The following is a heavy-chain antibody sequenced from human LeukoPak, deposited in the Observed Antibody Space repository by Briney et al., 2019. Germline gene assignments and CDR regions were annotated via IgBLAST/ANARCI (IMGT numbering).Heavy chain of an antibody. V-gene: IGHV1-18*01. CDR1: GYTFTSYG. Sequence: ASVKVSCRASGYTFTSYGISWVGQAPGQGLEWMGWISAYNGNTNYAQKFQGRATMTTDASTGTAYMELRSLRSDDTAVYYCVRDCRSSSCYPFDYWGQGTLVTVSS. CDR3: VRDCRSSSCYPFDY. CDR2: ISAYNGNT. D-gene: IGHD2-2*01. J-gene: IGHJ4*02.